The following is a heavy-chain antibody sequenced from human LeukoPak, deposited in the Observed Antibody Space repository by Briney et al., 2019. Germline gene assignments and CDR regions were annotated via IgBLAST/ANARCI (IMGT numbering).Heavy chain of an antibody. Sequence: GGSLRLSCVASGFTFNSYPINGVRQAPGKGLEWVAVISFDESHEYYADSVKGRFTISRDNSRNTVYLQMDSLRAEDTAVYYCARAAGVRNWFDPWGQGTLVTVSS. CDR2: ISFDESHE. J-gene: IGHJ5*02. CDR3: ARAAGVRNWFDP. CDR1: GFTFNSYP. V-gene: IGHV3-30*14.